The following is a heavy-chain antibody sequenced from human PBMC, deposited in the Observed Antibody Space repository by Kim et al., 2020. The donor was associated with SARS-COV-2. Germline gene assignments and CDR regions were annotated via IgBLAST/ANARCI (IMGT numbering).Heavy chain of an antibody. J-gene: IGHJ4*01. CDR2: IYYSGST. V-gene: IGHV4-61*01. CDR1: GGSVSSGSYY. CDR3: ARGSADWLARGGFEH. Sequence: SETLSLTCTVSGGSVSSGSYYWSWIRQPPGKGLEWIGYIYYSGSTNYNPSLKSRVTISVDTSKNQFSLKLSSVTAAETAVYYCARGSADWLARGGFEHWG. D-gene: IGHD6-19*01.